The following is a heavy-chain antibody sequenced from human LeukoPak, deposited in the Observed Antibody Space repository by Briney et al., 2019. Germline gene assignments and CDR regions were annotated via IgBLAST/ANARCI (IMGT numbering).Heavy chain of an antibody. Sequence: PGRSLRLSCAASGFTFSSYGMHWVRQAPGKGLEWVAVIWYDGSNKYYADSVKGRFTISRDNSKNTLYLQMNSLRAEDTAVYYCARERDYDFWSGYYGAFDIWGQGTMVTVSS. V-gene: IGHV3-33*01. CDR3: ARERDYDFWSGYYGAFDI. CDR2: IWYDGSNK. J-gene: IGHJ3*02. D-gene: IGHD3-3*01. CDR1: GFTFSSYG.